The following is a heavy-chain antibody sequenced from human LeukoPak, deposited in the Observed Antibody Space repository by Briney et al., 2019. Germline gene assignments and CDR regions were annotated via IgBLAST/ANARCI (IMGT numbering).Heavy chain of an antibody. V-gene: IGHV1-69*13. J-gene: IGHJ6*03. CDR3: ARGDSRYSYGHYYYHYMDV. CDR2: IIPIFGTA. CDR1: GGTFSSYA. Sequence: SVKVSCKASGGTFSSYAISWVRQAPGQGLEWMGGIIPIFGTANYAQKFQGRVTITADESTSTAYMELSSLRSEDTAVYYCARGDSRYSYGHYYYHYMDVWGKGTTVTISS. D-gene: IGHD5-18*01.